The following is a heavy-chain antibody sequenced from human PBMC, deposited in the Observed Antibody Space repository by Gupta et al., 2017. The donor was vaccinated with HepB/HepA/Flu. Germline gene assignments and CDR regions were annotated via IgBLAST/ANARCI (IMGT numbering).Heavy chain of an antibody. CDR3: AIVIARQTRDRWLGP. J-gene: IGHJ5*02. V-gene: IGHV4-34*01. Sequence: QVQLQQRGAGLLKPSETLSLTCAVYGGSLRGYYWSWIRQPPGKGLEWIGEINHSGRTNCNPARKSRVTISVDTTNNKHSMKLSSVAAAGRAVYYCAIVIARQTRDRWLGPGGQGTMVTVYS. CDR2: INHSGRT. CDR1: GGSLRGYY. D-gene: IGHD2-21*01.